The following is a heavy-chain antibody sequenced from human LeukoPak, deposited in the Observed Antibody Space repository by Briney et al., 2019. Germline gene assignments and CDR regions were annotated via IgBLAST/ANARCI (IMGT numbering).Heavy chain of an antibody. Sequence: RASETLSLTCTVSGGSISSYYWSWIRQPAGKGLEWIGRIYTSGSTNYNPSLKSRVTMSVDTSKNQFSLKLASVTAADTAVYYCARERSGSEIFARSFDIWGQGTMVTVSS. CDR3: ARERSGSEIFARSFDI. CDR2: IYTSGST. V-gene: IGHV4-4*07. CDR1: GGSISSYY. J-gene: IGHJ3*02. D-gene: IGHD3-3*01.